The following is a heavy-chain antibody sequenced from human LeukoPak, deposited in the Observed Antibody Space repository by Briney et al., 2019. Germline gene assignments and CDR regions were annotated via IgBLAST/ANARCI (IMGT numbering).Heavy chain of an antibody. CDR3: AKRDPSGYKY. V-gene: IGHV3-23*01. Sequence: GGSLRLSCSASGFTFSSSDMAWVRQAPGKGLEWVSYIHGISTFYADSVKGRFIISRDNSKNTVFLQMNSLRAEDTAVYFCAKRDPSGYKYWGEETRVSVSS. CDR2: IHGIST. CDR1: GFTFSSSD. J-gene: IGHJ4*02. D-gene: IGHD3-9*01.